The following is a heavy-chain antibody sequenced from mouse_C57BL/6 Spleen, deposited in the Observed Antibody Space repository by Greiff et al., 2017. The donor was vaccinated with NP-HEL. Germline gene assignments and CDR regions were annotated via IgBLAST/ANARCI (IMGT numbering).Heavy chain of an antibody. V-gene: IGHV1-63*01. D-gene: IGHD4-1*01. J-gene: IGHJ1*03. CDR1: GYTFTNYW. CDR2: IYPGGGYT. CDR3: ARGAGTGLWYFDV. Sequence: QVHVKQSGAELVRPGTSVKMSCKASGYTFTNYWIGWAKQRPGHGLEWIGDIYPGGGYTNYNEKFKGKATLTADKSSSTAYMQFSSLTSEDSAIYYCARGAGTGLWYFDVWGTGTTVTVSS.